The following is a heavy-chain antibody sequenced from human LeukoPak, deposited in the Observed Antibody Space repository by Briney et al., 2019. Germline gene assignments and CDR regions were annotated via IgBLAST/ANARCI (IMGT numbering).Heavy chain of an antibody. J-gene: IGHJ4*02. V-gene: IGHV3-11*01. CDR2: ISSSGSTI. CDR1: GFSVSCNS. CDR3: ARDKRVDY. Sequence: GGSLRLSCAASGFSVSCNSMTWVRQAPGKGLEWVSYISSSGSTIYYADSVKGRFTISRDNAKNSLYLQMNSLRAEDTAVYYCARDKRVDYWGQGTLVTVSS.